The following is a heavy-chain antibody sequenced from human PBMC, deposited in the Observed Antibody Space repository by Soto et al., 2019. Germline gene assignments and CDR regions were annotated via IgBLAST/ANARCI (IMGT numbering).Heavy chain of an antibody. CDR3: AKDAGSTEYFFAS. J-gene: IGHJ4*02. V-gene: IGHV3-30*18. CDR1: GFTFRTYA. CDR2: ISHDGSNT. Sequence: QVQVVESGGGVVQPWRSLRLSCAASGFTFRTYAMHWVRQAPGKGLEWVAVISHDGSNTDYGDSVKGRFTISRDNSKSTLSLQMNSLRPEDTGVYYCAKDAGSTEYFFASWGQGTLVSVSS.